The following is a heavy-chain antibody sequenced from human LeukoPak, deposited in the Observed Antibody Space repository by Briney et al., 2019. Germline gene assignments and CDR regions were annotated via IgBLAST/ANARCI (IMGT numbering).Heavy chain of an antibody. J-gene: IGHJ4*02. CDR2: IYYSGST. V-gene: IGHV4-59*01. D-gene: IGHD6-19*01. CDR3: AREEGPGYSSGWYYFDY. CDR1: GGSISSYY. Sequence: PSETLSLTCTVSGGSISSYYWSWIRQPPGKGLEWIGYIYYSGSTNYNPSLKSRVTISVDTSKNQFSLKLSSVTAADTAVHYCAREEGPGYSSGWYYFDYWGQGTLVTVSS.